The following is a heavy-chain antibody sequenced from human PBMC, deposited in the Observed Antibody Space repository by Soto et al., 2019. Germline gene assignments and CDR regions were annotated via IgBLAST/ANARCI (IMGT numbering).Heavy chain of an antibody. Sequence: QVQLVQSGAEVKKPGASVKVSCKASGYAFSRYAINWIRQAPGQGLEWLGWINAGSGGTKYSQNFQGRVTITRDTAASTVYRDLSSLRSDDTAVYYCARERGSTATFDYWGQGTLVTVSS. D-gene: IGHD4-17*01. CDR2: INAGSGGT. CDR3: ARERGSTATFDY. J-gene: IGHJ4*02. CDR1: GYAFSRYA. V-gene: IGHV1-3*01.